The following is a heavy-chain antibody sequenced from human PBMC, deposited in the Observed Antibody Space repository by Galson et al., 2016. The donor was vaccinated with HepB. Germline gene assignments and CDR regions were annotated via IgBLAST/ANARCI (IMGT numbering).Heavy chain of an antibody. J-gene: IGHJ3*02. V-gene: IGHV3-33*01. Sequence: SLRLSCAASGFTFSSYGMHWVRQAPGKGLEWVAVIWYDESNKNYADYVKGRFTISRDNSRNTLYLQMNSLRAKDTAVYYCARDTLIRRISNAAFDIWGQGTMVTVSA. CDR2: IWYDESNK. D-gene: IGHD2-15*01. CDR3: ARDTLIRRISNAAFDI. CDR1: GFTFSSYG.